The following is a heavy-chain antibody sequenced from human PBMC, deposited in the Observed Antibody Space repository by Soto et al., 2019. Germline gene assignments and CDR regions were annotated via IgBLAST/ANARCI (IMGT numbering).Heavy chain of an antibody. Sequence: QLQLQESGSGLVKPSQTLSLTCAVSGGSISSGGYSWSWIRQPPGKGLEWIGYIYHSGSTYYNPTLKSRVTISGDSSKNQFSLKLSSVNAADTAVYYCANGGYSYGYVEYCDSWGQGTLVTVSS. CDR2: IYHSGST. J-gene: IGHJ4*02. CDR3: ANGGYSYGYVEYCDS. D-gene: IGHD5-18*01. V-gene: IGHV4-30-2*01. CDR1: GGSISSGGYS.